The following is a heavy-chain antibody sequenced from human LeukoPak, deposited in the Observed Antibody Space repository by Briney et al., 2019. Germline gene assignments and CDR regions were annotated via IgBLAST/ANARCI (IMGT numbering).Heavy chain of an antibody. D-gene: IGHD2-21*01. J-gene: IGHJ4*02. Sequence: GGSLRLSCAASGFTVSSTYMSWVRQAPGKGLEWVSVIYKDGKIYYIDSVKGRFTISRDTSKNTLYLQMNSLRVEDTAVYYCASRHCSGGDCYFTGADPFDHWGQGTLVTVSS. CDR1: GFTVSSTY. CDR2: IYKDGKI. V-gene: IGHV3-53*01. CDR3: ASRHCSGGDCYFTGADPFDH.